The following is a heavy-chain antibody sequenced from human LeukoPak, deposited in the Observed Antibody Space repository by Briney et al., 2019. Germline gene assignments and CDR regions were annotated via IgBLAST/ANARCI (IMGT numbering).Heavy chain of an antibody. CDR1: GFTFSSYA. CDR3: AKDRPYYYDSSGYYGY. J-gene: IGHJ4*02. Sequence: GGSLRLSCAASGFTFSSYAMSWVRQAPGKGLEWVSAISGSGGSTYYADSVKGRFTISRDNSKNTLYLQMNSLRAEDTAVYYCAKDRPYYYDSSGYYGYWGQGTLVAVSS. D-gene: IGHD3-22*01. V-gene: IGHV3-23*01. CDR2: ISGSGGST.